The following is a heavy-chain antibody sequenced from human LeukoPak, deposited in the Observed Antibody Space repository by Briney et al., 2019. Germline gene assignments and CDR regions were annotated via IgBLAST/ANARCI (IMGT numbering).Heavy chain of an antibody. D-gene: IGHD6-19*01. CDR3: ARDRWAVAGNFDY. V-gene: IGHV1-2*04. Sequence: ASVKVSCKASGYTFTGYYMHWVRQAPGQVLEWMGWINPNSGGTNYAQKFQGWVTMTRDTSISTAYMELSRLRSDDTAVYYCARDRWAVAGNFDYWGQGTLVTVSS. J-gene: IGHJ4*02. CDR2: INPNSGGT. CDR1: GYTFTGYY.